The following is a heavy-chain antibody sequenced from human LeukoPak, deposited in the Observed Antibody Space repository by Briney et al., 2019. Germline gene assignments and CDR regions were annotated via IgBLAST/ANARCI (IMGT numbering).Heavy chain of an antibody. D-gene: IGHD6-13*01. J-gene: IGHJ5*02. Sequence: GGSLRLSCAASGFTFRSYEMNWVRQAPGKGLEWVSYISSSGSTIYYADSVKGRFTISRDNAKNSLYLQMNSLRAEDTAVYYCARASYSSSWIFDPWGQGTLVTVSS. V-gene: IGHV3-48*03. CDR1: GFTFRSYE. CDR2: ISSSGSTI. CDR3: ARASYSSSWIFDP.